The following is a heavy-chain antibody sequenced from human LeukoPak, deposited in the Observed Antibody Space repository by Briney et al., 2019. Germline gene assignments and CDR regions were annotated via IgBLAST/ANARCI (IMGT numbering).Heavy chain of an antibody. CDR2: ISSSSSYI. D-gene: IGHD6-19*01. Sequence: GGSLRLSCAASGFTFSSYSMNWVRQAPGKGLEWVSSISSSSSYIYYADSVKGRFTISRDNARNSLYLQMNSLRAEDTAVYYCARSPPAGHYWYFDLWGRGTLVTVSS. CDR1: GFTFSSYS. V-gene: IGHV3-21*04. CDR3: ARSPPAGHYWYFDL. J-gene: IGHJ2*01.